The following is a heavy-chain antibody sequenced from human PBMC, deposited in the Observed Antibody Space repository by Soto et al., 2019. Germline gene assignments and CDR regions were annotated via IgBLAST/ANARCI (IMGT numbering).Heavy chain of an antibody. CDR2: IRRRANSFAT. J-gene: IGHJ6*02. CDR3: ARGQEAAIGDYYNHGMDV. D-gene: IGHD2-2*02. V-gene: IGHV3-73*02. CDR1: GFIFSGSA. Sequence: EVQLVESGGGLVQPGGSLKLSCAASGFIFSGSAIHWVRQASGKGLEWVGRIRRRANSFATSSAASVKGRFTFSRDDSTTTAYQPMNTLNPEDTSVYYCARGQEAAIGDYYNHGMDVWGQGTTVSVSS.